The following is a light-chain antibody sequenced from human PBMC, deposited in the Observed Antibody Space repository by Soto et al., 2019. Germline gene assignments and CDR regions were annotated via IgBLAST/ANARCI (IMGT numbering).Light chain of an antibody. CDR1: GSDVGGYNY. J-gene: IGLJ7*01. CDR2: EVD. V-gene: IGLV2-8*01. CDR3: SSYAGRNYAV. Sequence: QSALTQPPSASGSPGQSVSISCTGTGSDVGGYNYVSWYQQRPDKAPKLIIYEVDKRPSGVPDRFSGSKSGNSAYLTVSGLQTEDEAVYYCSSYAGRNYAVFGRGTQLTVL.